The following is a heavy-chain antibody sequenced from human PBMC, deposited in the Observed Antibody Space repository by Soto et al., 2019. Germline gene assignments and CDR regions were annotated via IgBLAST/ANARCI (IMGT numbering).Heavy chain of an antibody. CDR1: GGTFSSYT. CDR3: ASVIAAAEYYYMDV. J-gene: IGHJ6*03. D-gene: IGHD6-13*01. Sequence: SVKVSCKAAGGTFSSYTSSWVRQAPGQGLEWMGRIIPILGIANYAEKFQGRGTITADKSTSTAYMELSSLRSEDTAVYYCASVIAAAEYYYMDVWGKGTTVTVSS. CDR2: IIPILGIA. V-gene: IGHV1-69*02.